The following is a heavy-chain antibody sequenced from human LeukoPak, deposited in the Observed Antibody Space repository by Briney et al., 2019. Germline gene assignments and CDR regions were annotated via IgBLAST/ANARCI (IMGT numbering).Heavy chain of an antibody. V-gene: IGHV3-23*01. CDR1: GFTFSSYA. CDR2: ISGSGGST. CDR3: ARDGDSGGRQGYYFDY. D-gene: IGHD2-21*01. J-gene: IGHJ4*02. Sequence: PGGSLRLSCAASGFTFSSYAMSWVRQAPGKGLEWVSAISGSGGSTYYADSVKGRFTISRDNSKSTVYLQMNSLRAEDTALYYCARDGDSGGRQGYYFDYWGQGTLVTVSS.